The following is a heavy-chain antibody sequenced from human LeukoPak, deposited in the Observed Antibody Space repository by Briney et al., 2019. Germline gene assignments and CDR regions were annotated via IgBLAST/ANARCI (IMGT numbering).Heavy chain of an antibody. V-gene: IGHV3-66*01. D-gene: IGHD3-10*01. CDR2: IYSGSST. J-gene: IGHJ5*02. CDR3: AKGYYASGSYGWFDP. CDR1: GFTVSSNY. Sequence: GGSLRLSCAASGFTVSSNYMSWVRQAPGKGLEWVSVIYSGSSTHYADSVKGRFTISRDNSKNTLYLHMNSLRAEDTAVYYCAKGYYASGSYGWFDPWGQGTLVTVSS.